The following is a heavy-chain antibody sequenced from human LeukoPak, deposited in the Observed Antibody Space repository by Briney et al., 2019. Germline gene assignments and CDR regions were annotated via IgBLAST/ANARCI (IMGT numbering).Heavy chain of an antibody. CDR1: GGSINNYY. Sequence: PSETLSLTCNVSGGSINNYYWSWIRQPPGKGLEWIGYIYYSGSTNYNPSLKSRVTMSVDTPKNQLSLKLSSVTAADTAVYYCARHCPNAVCYLDWGQGTLVTVSS. CDR3: ARHCPNAVCYLD. CDR2: IYYSGST. J-gene: IGHJ4*02. D-gene: IGHD2-8*01. V-gene: IGHV4-59*08.